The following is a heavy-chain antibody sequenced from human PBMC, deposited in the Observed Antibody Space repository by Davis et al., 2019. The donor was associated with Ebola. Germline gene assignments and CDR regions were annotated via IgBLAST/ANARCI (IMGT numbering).Heavy chain of an antibody. CDR3: AREDYYDSSGYYLDY. V-gene: IGHV1-18*04. Sequence: ASVKVSCKGSGYTFTIYGISWVRQAPGQGLEWMGSISGYNGNTNYAQKLQGRVTMTTDTSTSTAYMELRSLRSDDTAVYYCAREDYYDSSGYYLDYWGQGTLVTVSS. J-gene: IGHJ4*02. CDR2: ISGYNGNT. D-gene: IGHD3-22*01. CDR1: GYTFTIYG.